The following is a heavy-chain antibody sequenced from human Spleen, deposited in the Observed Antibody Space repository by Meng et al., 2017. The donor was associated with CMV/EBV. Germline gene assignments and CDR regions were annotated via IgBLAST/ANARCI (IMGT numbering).Heavy chain of an antibody. CDR1: GFTFSSYS. V-gene: IGHV3-21*01. J-gene: IGHJ6*02. D-gene: IGHD1-1*01. CDR3: AIPGILEELERAPQRYYYYYYGMDV. CDR2: ISSSSSYI. Sequence: GESLKISCAASGFTFSSYSMNWVRQAPGKGLEWVSSISSSSSYIYYADSVKGRFTISRDNAKNSLYLQMNSLRAEDTAVYYCAIPGILEELERAPQRYYYYYYGMDVWGQGTTVTVSS.